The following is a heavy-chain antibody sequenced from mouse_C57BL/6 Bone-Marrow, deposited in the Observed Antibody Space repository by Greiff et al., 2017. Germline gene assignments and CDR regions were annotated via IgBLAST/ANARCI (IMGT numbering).Heavy chain of an antibody. V-gene: IGHV1-69*01. CDR3: ARQGSSGPWFAY. CDR1: GYTFTSYW. J-gene: IGHJ3*01. D-gene: IGHD3-2*02. CDR2: IDPSDSYT. Sequence: QVQLQQPGAELVMPGASVKLSCKASGYTFTSYWMHWVKQRPGQGLEWIGEIDPSDSYTNYNQKFKGKSTLTVDKSSSTAYMQLSSLTSEDSAVYYCARQGSSGPWFAYWGQGTLVTVSA.